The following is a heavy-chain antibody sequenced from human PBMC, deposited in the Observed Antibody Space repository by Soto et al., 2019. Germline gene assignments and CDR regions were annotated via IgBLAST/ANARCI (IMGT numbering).Heavy chain of an antibody. Sequence: GGSLRLSCSPSGFTFRTYAMNWVRQAPGKGLEWVSSINNHGGAAYYAESVKGRFTISRDNSKSILYLQMNSLRAEDTAIYYCAISRSGYLYFHFWGQGPLVTVSS. CDR2: INNHGGAA. CDR3: AISRSGYLYFHF. J-gene: IGHJ4*02. CDR1: GFTFRTYA. V-gene: IGHV3-23*01. D-gene: IGHD3-3*01.